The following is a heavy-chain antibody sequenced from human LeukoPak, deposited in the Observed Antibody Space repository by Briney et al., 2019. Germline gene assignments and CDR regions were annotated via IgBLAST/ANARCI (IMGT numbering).Heavy chain of an antibody. CDR2: ISGSAGST. J-gene: IGHJ6*04. CDR3: AELGITMIGGV. V-gene: IGHV3-23*01. CDR1: GFTLTTYG. D-gene: IGHD3-10*02. Sequence: PGGSLRLSCAASGFTLTTYGMSWVRQAPGKGLEWVSAISGSAGSTYYADSVKGRFTISRDNAKNSLYLQMNSLRAEDTAVYYCAELGITMIGGVWGKGTTVTISS.